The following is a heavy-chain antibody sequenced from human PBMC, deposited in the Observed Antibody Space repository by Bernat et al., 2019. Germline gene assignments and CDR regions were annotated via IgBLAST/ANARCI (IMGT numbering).Heavy chain of an antibody. Sequence: QVQLVQSGAEVKKPGSSVKVSCKASGGTFSSYAISWVRQAPGQGLEWMGGIIPIFGIANYAQKFQGRVTITADKSTSTAYMELSSLRSEDTAVYYCARDRVYCSGGTCYFLLDYWGQGTLVTVSS. J-gene: IGHJ4*02. CDR2: IIPIFGIA. D-gene: IGHD2-15*01. CDR3: ARDRVYCSGGTCYFLLDY. V-gene: IGHV1-69*17. CDR1: GGTFSSYA.